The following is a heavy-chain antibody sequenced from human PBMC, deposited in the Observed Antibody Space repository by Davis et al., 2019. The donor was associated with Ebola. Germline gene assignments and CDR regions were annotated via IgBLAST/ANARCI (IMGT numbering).Heavy chain of an antibody. CDR2: INPNSGGT. CDR3: ARDPLSVAANSFGMDV. V-gene: IGHV1-2*04. D-gene: IGHD2-15*01. Sequence: AASVKVSCKASGYTFTGYYMHWVRQAPGQGLEWMGWINPNSGGTNYAQKFQGWVTMTRDTSISTAYMELSRLRSDDTAVYYCARDPLSVAANSFGMDVWGQGTTVTVSS. J-gene: IGHJ6*02. CDR1: GYTFTGYY.